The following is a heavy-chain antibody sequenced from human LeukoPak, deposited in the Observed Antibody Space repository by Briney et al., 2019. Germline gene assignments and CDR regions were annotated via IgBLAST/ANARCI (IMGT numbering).Heavy chain of an antibody. CDR1: GFPFSSYW. Sequence: GSLRLSCAASGFPFSSYWMHWVRQAPGKGLEWIGSIYYSGSTYYNPSLKSRVTISVDTSKNQFSLKLSSVTAADTAVYYCARRSLGWFDPWGQGTLVTVSS. D-gene: IGHD3-16*01. CDR3: ARRSLGWFDP. CDR2: IYYSGST. V-gene: IGHV4-39*01. J-gene: IGHJ5*02.